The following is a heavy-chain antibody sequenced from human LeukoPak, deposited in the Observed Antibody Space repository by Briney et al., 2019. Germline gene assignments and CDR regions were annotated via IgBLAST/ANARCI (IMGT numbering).Heavy chain of an antibody. Sequence: GGSLRLSCVASGFPFSSYWMTWVRQAPGKGLEWVANIKQDGSKKSYVDSVKGRFTISRDNAKNSLYLQMNSLRAEDTAIYYCTRVGNIDKEITYWAKETLVTASS. D-gene: IGHD5-24*01. V-gene: IGHV3-7*04. J-gene: IGHJ4*02. CDR2: IKQDGSKK. CDR1: GFPFSSYW. CDR3: TRVGNIDKEITY.